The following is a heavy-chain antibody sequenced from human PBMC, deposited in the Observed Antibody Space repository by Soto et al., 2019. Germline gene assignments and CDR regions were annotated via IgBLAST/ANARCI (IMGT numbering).Heavy chain of an antibody. CDR2: IYSGGST. CDR3: ASSYGSSWLDY. Sequence: QPGGSLRLSCAASGFTVSSNYMSWVRQAPGKGLEWVSVIYSGGSTYYADSVKGRFTISRDNSKNTLYLQMNSPRAEDTAVYYCASSYGSSWLDYWGQGTLVTVSS. J-gene: IGHJ4*02. D-gene: IGHD6-13*01. CDR1: GFTVSSNY. V-gene: IGHV3-53*01.